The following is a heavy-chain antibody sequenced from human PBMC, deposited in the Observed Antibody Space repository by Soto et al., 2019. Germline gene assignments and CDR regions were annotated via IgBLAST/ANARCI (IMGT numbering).Heavy chain of an antibody. CDR3: AHRRGRYYYDSSGYYPHNWFDP. V-gene: IGHV2-5*02. D-gene: IGHD3-22*01. Sequence: QITLKESGPTLVKPTQTLTLTCTFSGFSLSTSGVGVGWIRQPPGKALEWLALIYWDDDKRYSPSLKSRLTITKETSKNQVVLTMTNMDPVDTATYYCAHRRGRYYYDSSGYYPHNWFDPWGQGTLVTVSS. J-gene: IGHJ5*02. CDR1: GFSLSTSGVG. CDR2: IYWDDDK.